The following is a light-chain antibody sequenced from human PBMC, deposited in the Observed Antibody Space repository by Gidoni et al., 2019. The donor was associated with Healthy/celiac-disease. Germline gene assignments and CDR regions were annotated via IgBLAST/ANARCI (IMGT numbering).Light chain of an antibody. CDR2: DVS. CDR1: SSDVGGYNY. J-gene: IGLJ1*01. V-gene: IGLV2-11*01. CDR3: CSYAGSYTFV. Sequence: QSALPQPRSVSGSPGQAVTISCTGTSSDVGGYNYVSWYQQHPGKAPKLMIDDVSKRPSGVPDRFSGSKSGNTSSLTISGLQAEDEADYYCCSYAGSYTFVFGTGTKVTVL.